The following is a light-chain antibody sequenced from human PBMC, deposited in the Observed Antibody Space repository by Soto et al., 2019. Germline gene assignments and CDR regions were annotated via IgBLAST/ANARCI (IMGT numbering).Light chain of an antibody. CDR2: DAA. Sequence: EIVLTQSPATLSLSPGERATVSCRASQSVYGLLAWFQQKPGQVPRLLIYDAATRATGIPARFSGSGYGTDFTLTISSLEPEDFAVYICQQRANLWTFGQGTRVQIK. CDR3: QQRANLWT. J-gene: IGKJ1*01. CDR1: QSVYGL. V-gene: IGKV3-11*01.